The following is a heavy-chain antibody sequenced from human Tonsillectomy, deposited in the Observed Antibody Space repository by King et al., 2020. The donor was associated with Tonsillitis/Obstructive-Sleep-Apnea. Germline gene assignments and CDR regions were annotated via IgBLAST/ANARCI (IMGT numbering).Heavy chain of an antibody. CDR1: GFSLSTSGMC. CDR2: IDWDDDK. J-gene: IGHJ4*02. Sequence: TLKESGPALVKPTQTLTLTCTFSGFSLSTSGMCVSWIRQPPGKALEWLARIDWDDDKYYSTSLKTRLTISKDTSKNQVVLTMTNMDPVDTATYYCARIRMERSNYPSDYWGQGTLVTVSS. D-gene: IGHD4-11*01. CDR3: ARIRMERSNYPSDY. V-gene: IGHV2-70*11.